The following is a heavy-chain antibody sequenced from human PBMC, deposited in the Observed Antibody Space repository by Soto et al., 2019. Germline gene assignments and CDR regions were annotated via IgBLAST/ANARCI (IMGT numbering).Heavy chain of an antibody. CDR1: GGTFSSYA. D-gene: IGHD6-13*01. CDR3: ACSSSWYGSRFDP. J-gene: IGHJ5*02. V-gene: IGHV1-69*01. CDR2: IIPIFVTA. Sequence: QVQLVQSGAEVKKPGSSVKVSCKASGGTFSSYAISWVRQAPGQVLEWMGGIIPIFVTANYAQKFQGRVTNTADASTSTDYMELSSRRAEDTAVYYLACSSSWYGSRFDPWGQGTLVTVSS.